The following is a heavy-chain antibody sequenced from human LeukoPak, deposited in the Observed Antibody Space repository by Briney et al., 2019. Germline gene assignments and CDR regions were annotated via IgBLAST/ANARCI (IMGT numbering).Heavy chain of an antibody. D-gene: IGHD4-17*01. V-gene: IGHV4-31*03. CDR3: ARVNTVTSPFDY. CDR1: GGFISSGGYY. CDR2: IHYSGGT. Sequence: PSETLSLTCTVSGGFISSGGYYWSWIRQHPGKGLEWIGYIHYSGGTYYNPSLKSRLTISVDTSKNQLSLKLSSVTAADTAVYYCARVNTVTSPFDYWGQGTLVTVSS. J-gene: IGHJ4*02.